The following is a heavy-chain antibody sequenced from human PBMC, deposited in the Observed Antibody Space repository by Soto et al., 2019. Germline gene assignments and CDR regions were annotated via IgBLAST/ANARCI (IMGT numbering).Heavy chain of an antibody. J-gene: IGHJ4*02. CDR3: ARDLDWAFDN. Sequence: GGSLRLSCGASGFTFSDFTMNWGRQSPGKGLEWISYIIRDSTTTTYADSVKGRFTISRDNAKNSLFLQMDSLRDEDTAVYYCARDLDWAFDNWGQGILVTVSS. CDR2: IIRDSTTT. CDR1: GFTFSDFT. D-gene: IGHD3-9*01. V-gene: IGHV3-48*02.